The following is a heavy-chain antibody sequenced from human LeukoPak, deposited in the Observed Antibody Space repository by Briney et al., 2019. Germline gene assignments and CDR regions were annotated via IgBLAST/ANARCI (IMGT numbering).Heavy chain of an antibody. CDR2: ISWNSGSI. D-gene: IGHD3-22*01. J-gene: IGHJ2*01. CDR1: GFTFDDYA. V-gene: IGHV3-9*01. CDR3: AKDPNSGYYPGRYFDL. Sequence: PGGSLRLSCAASGFTFDDYAMHWVRQAPGKGLEWVSGISWNSGSIGYADSVKGRFTISRDNAKNSLYLQMNSLRAEDTALYYCAKDPNSGYYPGRYFDLWGRGTLVTVSS.